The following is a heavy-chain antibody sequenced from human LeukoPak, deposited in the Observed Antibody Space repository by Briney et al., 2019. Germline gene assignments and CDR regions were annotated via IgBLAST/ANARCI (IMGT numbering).Heavy chain of an antibody. V-gene: IGHV3-53*01. CDR2: IYSGGST. D-gene: IGHD1-1*01. J-gene: IGHJ3*02. Sequence: GGSLRLSCAASGFTVSSNYMSRVRQAPGKGLEWVSVIYSGGSTYYADSVKGRFTISRDNSKDTLYLQMNSLRAEDTAVYYCAREGTPGAFDIWGQGTMVTVSS. CDR3: AREGTPGAFDI. CDR1: GFTVSSNY.